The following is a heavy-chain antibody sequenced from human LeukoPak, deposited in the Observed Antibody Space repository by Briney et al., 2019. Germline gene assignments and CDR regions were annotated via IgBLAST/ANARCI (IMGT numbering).Heavy chain of an antibody. CDR1: GFTFSSYA. CDR2: ISDSGGST. Sequence: PGGSLRLSCAASGFTFSSYAMSWVRQAPGKGLEWVSTISDSGGSTYCADSVKGRFTISRDNSKNTLYLQMSSLRAEDTAIYFCARYRVVVVTNKNYYFDFWGQGTLVTVSS. J-gene: IGHJ4*02. V-gene: IGHV3-23*01. D-gene: IGHD3-22*01. CDR3: ARYRVVVVTNKNYYFDF.